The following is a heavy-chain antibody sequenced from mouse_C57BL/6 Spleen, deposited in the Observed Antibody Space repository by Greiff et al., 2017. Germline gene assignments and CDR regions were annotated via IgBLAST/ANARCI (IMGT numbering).Heavy chain of an antibody. CDR2: IYPRDGST. V-gene: IGHV1-85*01. CDR1: GYTFTSYD. J-gene: IGHJ4*01. CDR3: ARQLRPGPYYAMDY. Sequence: QVQLQQSGPELVKPGASVKLSCKASGYTFTSYDINWVKQRPGQGLEWIGWIYPRDGSTTYNEKFKGKATLTVDTSSSTAYMELHSLTSEVSAVYFCARQLRPGPYYAMDYWGQGTSVTVSS. D-gene: IGHD3-2*02.